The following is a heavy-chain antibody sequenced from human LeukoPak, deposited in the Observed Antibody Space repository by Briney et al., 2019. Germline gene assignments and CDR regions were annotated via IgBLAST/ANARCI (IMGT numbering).Heavy chain of an antibody. V-gene: IGHV4-59*08. D-gene: IGHD5-18*01. CDR1: GGSISSYY. CDR3: ARGKWIQLWSGDYYGMDV. J-gene: IGHJ6*02. Sequence: PSETLSLTCTVSGGSISSYYWSWIRQPPGKGLEWIGYIYYSGSTNYNPSLKSRVTISVDTSKNQFSLKLSSVTAADTAVYYCARGKWIQLWSGDYYGMDVWGQGTLVTVSS. CDR2: IYYSGST.